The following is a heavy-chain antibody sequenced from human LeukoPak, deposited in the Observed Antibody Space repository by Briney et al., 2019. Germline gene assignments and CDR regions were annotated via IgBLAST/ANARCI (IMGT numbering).Heavy chain of an antibody. CDR3: ARELGINAFDV. V-gene: IGHV1-2*02. D-gene: IGHD7-27*01. CDR1: GYTLTDNH. CDR2: IDPNSGVT. J-gene: IGHJ3*01. Sequence: ASVKVSCKASGYTLTDNHLYWVRQAPGQGLEWMAWIDPNSGVTNFAQNVQGRLTMTRDTSINTAYMELSRLTSDDTTVYYCARELGINAFDVWGQGTMVTVSS.